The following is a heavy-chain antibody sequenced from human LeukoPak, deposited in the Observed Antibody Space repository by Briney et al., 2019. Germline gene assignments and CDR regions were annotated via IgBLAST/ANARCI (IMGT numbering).Heavy chain of an antibody. CDR3: AREGYDFWSGHLPLDV. J-gene: IGHJ6*02. CDR2: LYYSGST. CDR1: GGSISSYY. D-gene: IGHD3-3*01. Sequence: SETLSLTCTDTGGSISSYYWSWIRQPPGMGLEWIGYLYYSGSTNYNPSLKSRVTISVDTSKNQFSPQLSSVTAADTAVYYCAREGYDFWSGHLPLDVWGQGTTVTVSS. V-gene: IGHV4-59*01.